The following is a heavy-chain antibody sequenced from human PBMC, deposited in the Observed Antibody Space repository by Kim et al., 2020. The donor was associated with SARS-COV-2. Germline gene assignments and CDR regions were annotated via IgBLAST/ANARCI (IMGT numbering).Heavy chain of an antibody. CDR3: ARVRGHGGYAPARRGVGY. D-gene: IGHD5-12*01. CDR2: IITNTGNP. J-gene: IGHJ4*02. CDR1: GYTFMTYP. V-gene: IGHV7-4-1*02. Sequence: ASVKVSCKASGYTFMTYPINWVRQAPGQGLEWMGRIITNTGNPTYAQGFTGRFVFSLDTSVSTAYLQIISLKAEDTAVYYCARVRGHGGYAPARRGVGYWGQGTLVTVSS.